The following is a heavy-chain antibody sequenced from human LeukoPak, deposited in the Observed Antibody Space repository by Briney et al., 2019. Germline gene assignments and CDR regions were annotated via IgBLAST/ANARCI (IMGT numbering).Heavy chain of an antibody. CDR3: ARDGGLIVVTQDGDWFDP. J-gene: IGHJ5*02. D-gene: IGHD2-2*01. Sequence: ASVKVSCKASGYTFTGYYMHWVRQAPGQGLEWMGWINPNSGGTNYAQKFQGRVTMTRDTSISTAYMELSRLRSDDTAVYYCARDGGLIVVTQDGDWFDPWGQGTLVTVSS. CDR1: GYTFTGYY. V-gene: IGHV1-2*02. CDR2: INPNSGGT.